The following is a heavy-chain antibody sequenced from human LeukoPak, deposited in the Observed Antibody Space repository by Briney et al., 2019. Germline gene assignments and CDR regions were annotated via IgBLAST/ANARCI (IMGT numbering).Heavy chain of an antibody. Sequence: QPGGSLRLSCAASGFTFSDYSMNWVRQAPGKGLEWISYISSSSSARFFADSVKGRFTISSDNSKNTLYLQMNSLRAEDTAVYYCAKDYRYYFDSWGQGTLVTVSS. CDR3: AKDYRYYFDS. J-gene: IGHJ4*02. V-gene: IGHV3-48*01. CDR2: ISSSSSAR. D-gene: IGHD4/OR15-4a*01. CDR1: GFTFSDYS.